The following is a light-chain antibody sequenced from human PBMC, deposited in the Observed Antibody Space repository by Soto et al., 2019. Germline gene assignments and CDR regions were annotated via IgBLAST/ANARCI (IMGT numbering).Light chain of an antibody. Sequence: SYDLTQSPSVSVAPGQTATVTCGGRNIGAKSVHWYQQKPGQAPVLVVYDDSVRPSGIPERFSGSNSGNTATLTISRVEVGDEADYYCQVWDSGSTQYVFGAGTKATV. CDR2: DDS. V-gene: IGLV3-21*02. CDR1: NIGAKS. J-gene: IGLJ1*01. CDR3: QVWDSGSTQYV.